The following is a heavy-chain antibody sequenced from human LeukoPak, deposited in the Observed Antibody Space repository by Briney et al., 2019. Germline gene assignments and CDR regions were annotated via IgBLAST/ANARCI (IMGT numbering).Heavy chain of an antibody. D-gene: IGHD1-7*01. Sequence: PSETLSLTCSVSGGSISGYYWSWIRQPPGKGLEWIGYMYYSGSTNYNPSLKSRVTISVDTSKNQFSLKLSSVTAADTAVYYCARDPRTGTFDYWGQGTLVTVSS. CDR3: ARDPRTGTFDY. CDR2: MYYSGST. CDR1: GGSISGYY. J-gene: IGHJ4*02. V-gene: IGHV4-59*01.